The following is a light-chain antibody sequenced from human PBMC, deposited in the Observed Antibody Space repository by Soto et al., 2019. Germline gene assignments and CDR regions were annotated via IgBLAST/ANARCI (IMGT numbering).Light chain of an antibody. CDR2: GAS. Sequence: EIVLTQSPNTLSLSPGETATLSCRASQSVSSGYSVRYQQKPGQAPRLFIYGASPRSTGIPDRFSGSGSGTDFTLTISRLGPEDFALYYCQQYCNSPLSVTFGPGTKMDIK. J-gene: IGKJ3*01. CDR3: QQYCNSPLSVT. V-gene: IGKV3-20*01. CDR1: QSVSSGY.